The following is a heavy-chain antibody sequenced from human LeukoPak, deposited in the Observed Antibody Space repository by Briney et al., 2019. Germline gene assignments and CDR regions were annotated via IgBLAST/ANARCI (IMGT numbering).Heavy chain of an antibody. CDR3: ARAPYYYGPVDY. D-gene: IGHD3-10*01. Sequence: GGSLRPSCAASGFTVSSNYMSWVRQAPGKGLEWVSVIYSGGSTYYADSVKGRFTISRDNSKNTLYLQMNSLRAEDTAVYYCARAPYYYGPVDYWGQGTLVTVSS. CDR1: GFTVSSNY. J-gene: IGHJ4*02. V-gene: IGHV3-53*01. CDR2: IYSGGST.